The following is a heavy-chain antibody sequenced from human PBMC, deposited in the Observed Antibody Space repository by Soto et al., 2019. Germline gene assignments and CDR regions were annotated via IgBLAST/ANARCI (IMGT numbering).Heavy chain of an antibody. CDR2: INHLGSI. Sequence: SETMSVTCVVSGGSISDYFLSWIRQTPGMALEWIGEINHLGSINYNPSLKSRVTMSVDTSKNQFSLTLNSVTAADTATYYCARGGISHWAYFYYMDVWDRGTTVTVSS. V-gene: IGHV4-34*01. J-gene: IGHJ6*03. D-gene: IGHD2-21*01. CDR3: ARGGISHWAYFYYMDV. CDR1: GGSISDYF.